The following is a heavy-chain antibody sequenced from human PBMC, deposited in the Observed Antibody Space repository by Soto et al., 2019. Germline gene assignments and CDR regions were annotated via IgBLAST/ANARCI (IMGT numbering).Heavy chain of an antibody. V-gene: IGHV3-21*04. CDR3: AKGLPHLPYYFDY. D-gene: IGHD5-12*01. CDR1: GFTFSSYS. CDR2: ISSSSSYI. J-gene: IGHJ4*02. Sequence: EVQLVESGGGLVKPGGSLRLSCAASGFTFSSYSMNWVRQAPGKGLEWVSSISSSSSYIYYADSVKGRFTISRDNSKNTLYLQMNSLRAEDTAVYYCAKGLPHLPYYFDYWGQGTLVTVSS.